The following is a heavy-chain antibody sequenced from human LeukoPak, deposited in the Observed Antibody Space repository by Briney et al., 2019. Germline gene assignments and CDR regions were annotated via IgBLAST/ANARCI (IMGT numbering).Heavy chain of an antibody. J-gene: IGHJ4*02. V-gene: IGHV4-59*02. D-gene: IGHD7-27*01. CDR2: IYYTGT. CDR1: GGSVTDYY. Sequence: SETLSLTCTVSGGSVTDYYWSWIRQSPGKGLEWIGYIYYTGTSYNPSLKSRVTISADTSKNQFSLKLISVTAADTAVYYCASRKLGNDYWGQGSLVTVSS. CDR3: ASRKLGNDY.